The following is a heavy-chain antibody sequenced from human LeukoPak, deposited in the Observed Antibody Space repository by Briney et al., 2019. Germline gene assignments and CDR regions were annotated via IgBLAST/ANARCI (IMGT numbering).Heavy chain of an antibody. D-gene: IGHD3-22*01. J-gene: IGHJ6*02. CDR2: IYSDGRT. Sequence: PGGSLRLSCAAPGVTASSNYMSWVRQAPGKGLEWVSVIYSDGRTYYADSVKGRFTTTRDSSKNTLYLQMNSLRAEDTAVYYCARDLRDSSGLYYYGMDVWGQGTTVTVSS. CDR3: ARDLRDSSGLYYYGMDV. V-gene: IGHV3-53*01. CDR1: GVTASSNY.